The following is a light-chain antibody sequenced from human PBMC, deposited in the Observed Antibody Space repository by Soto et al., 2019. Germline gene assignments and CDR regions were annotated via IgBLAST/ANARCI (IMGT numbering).Light chain of an antibody. CDR1: QSVGSS. V-gene: IGKV3-11*01. Sequence: EIVLTQFPDAMCLYTGERATVSYRASQSVGSSLAWYQQRPGQAPRLLIYDAFIRATGIPARFSGSESGTDFTLTISSLEPEDFAVYYCHKRSNWPLTCGKGTQLEIK. J-gene: IGKJ5*01. CDR3: HKRSNWPLT. CDR2: DAF.